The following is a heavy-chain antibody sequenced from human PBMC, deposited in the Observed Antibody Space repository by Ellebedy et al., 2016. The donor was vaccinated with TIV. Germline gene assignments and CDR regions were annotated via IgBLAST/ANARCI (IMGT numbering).Heavy chain of an antibody. CDR3: AREAVEVATVEDFYYYMDA. V-gene: IGHV4-34*01. CDR2: INQSGRT. J-gene: IGHJ6*03. Sequence: WVRQPPGKGLEWIGEINQSGRTNYNPSLDKGRVSISVDTSKNQFSLRLNSVTAANTAVYYCAREAVEVATVEDFYYYMDAWGKGTTVTVSS. D-gene: IGHD5-24*01.